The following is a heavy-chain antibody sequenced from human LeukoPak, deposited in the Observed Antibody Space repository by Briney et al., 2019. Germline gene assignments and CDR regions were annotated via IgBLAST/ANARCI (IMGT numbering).Heavy chain of an antibody. Sequence: ASVKVSCKASGYTFTSYAMHWVRQAPGQRLEWMGWSNAGNGNTKYSQEFQGRVTITRDTSASTAYMELSSLRSEDMAVYYCARGSAGCSGGSCWYYFDYWGQGTLVTVSS. CDR3: ARGSAGCSGGSCWYYFDY. CDR1: GYTFTSYA. V-gene: IGHV1-3*02. CDR2: SNAGNGNT. J-gene: IGHJ4*02. D-gene: IGHD2-15*01.